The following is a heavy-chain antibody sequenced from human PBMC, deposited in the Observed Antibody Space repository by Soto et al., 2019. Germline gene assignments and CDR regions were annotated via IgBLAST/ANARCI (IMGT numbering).Heavy chain of an antibody. CDR3: AKAQSRRWGSYRYCDY. J-gene: IGHJ4*02. D-gene: IGHD3-16*02. Sequence: EVQLVESGGGLVQPGRSLRLSCAASGFTFDDYAMHWVLQAPGKGLEWVSGISWNSGSIGYADSVKGRFTISRDNAKNSLYLQMNSLRAEDTALYYCAKAQSRRWGSYRYCDYWGQGTLVTVSS. V-gene: IGHV3-9*01. CDR1: GFTFDDYA. CDR2: ISWNSGSI.